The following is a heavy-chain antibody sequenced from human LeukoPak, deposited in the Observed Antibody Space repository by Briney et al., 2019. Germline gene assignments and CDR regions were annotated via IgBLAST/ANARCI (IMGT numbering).Heavy chain of an antibody. V-gene: IGHV3-7*03. D-gene: IGHD2-2*01. J-gene: IGHJ4*02. CDR3: VRLGSTSPGNWYKLFDQ. CDR1: GSMFRNYW. Sequence: GGSLRLSCVVSGSMFRNYWMSWLRQAPGKGPEWVANINQDGTKIFEVDFMKGRFTLSRDNAKSSLYLQMNSLRPEDSAVYYCVRLGSTSPGNWYKLFDQWGQGTLVTVSS. CDR2: INQDGTKI.